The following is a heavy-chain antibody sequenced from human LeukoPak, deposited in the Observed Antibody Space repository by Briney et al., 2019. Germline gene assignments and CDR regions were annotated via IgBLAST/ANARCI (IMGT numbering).Heavy chain of an antibody. CDR1: GGSFSGYY. V-gene: IGHV4-34*01. D-gene: IGHD3-9*01. CDR3: ARRGLRYFDWLLPRRGVDWFDP. Sequence: PSETLSLTCAVYGGSFSGYYWSWIRQPPGKGLEWIGEINHSGSTNYNPSLKSRVTISVDTSKNQFSLKLSSVTAADTAVYYCARRGLRYFDWLLPRRGVDWFDPWGQGTLVTVSS. J-gene: IGHJ5*02. CDR2: INHSGST.